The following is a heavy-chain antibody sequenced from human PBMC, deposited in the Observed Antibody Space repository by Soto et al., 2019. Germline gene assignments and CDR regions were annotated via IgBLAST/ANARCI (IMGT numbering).Heavy chain of an antibody. CDR2: IYYSGST. J-gene: IGHJ5*02. V-gene: IGHV4-59*01. CDR3: AKGGSSKFDP. Sequence: SETLSLTCTVSGGSISKNYWSWIRQPPGKGLEWIGYIYYSGSTNYNPSLKSRVTISVDTSKNHYSLKLSSVTAADTAVYYCAKGGSSKFDPWGQGTQVTVS. D-gene: IGHD6-13*01. CDR1: GGSISKNY.